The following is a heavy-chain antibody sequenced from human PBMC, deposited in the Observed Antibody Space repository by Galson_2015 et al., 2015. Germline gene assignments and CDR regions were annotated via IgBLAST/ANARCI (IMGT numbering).Heavy chain of an antibody. CDR1: GFSFSDYS. J-gene: IGHJ4*02. D-gene: IGHD2-21*02. Sequence: SLRLSCAASGFSFSDYSMTWVRQAPGKGLEWVSYISESSIYYVDSVKGRFSISRDNDKNSVFLQMNSLRDEDTAVYYCARGVVYCGGDCYRAFDFWGQGTLVTVSS. V-gene: IGHV3-48*02. CDR2: ISESSI. CDR3: ARGVVYCGGDCYRAFDF.